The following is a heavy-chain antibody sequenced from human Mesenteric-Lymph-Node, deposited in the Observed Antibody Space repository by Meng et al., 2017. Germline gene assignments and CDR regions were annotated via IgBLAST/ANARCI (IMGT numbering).Heavy chain of an antibody. J-gene: IGHJ4*02. CDR2: ISGSGGST. D-gene: IGHD2/OR15-2a*01. CDR1: GFTFSSYA. CDR3: ASNIYGHYFDY. V-gene: IGHV3-23*01. Sequence: GESLKISCAASGFTFSSYAMSWVRQAPGKGLEWVSAISGSGGSTYYADSVKGRFTISRDNSKNTLYLQMNSLRAEDTAVYYCASNIYGHYFDYWGQGTLVTVSS.